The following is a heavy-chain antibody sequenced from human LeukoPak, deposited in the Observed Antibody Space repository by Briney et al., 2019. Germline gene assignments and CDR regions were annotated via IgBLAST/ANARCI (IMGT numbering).Heavy chain of an antibody. CDR2: ISYDGSNK. Sequence: AGGSLRLSCAASGFTFSSYGMHWVRQAPGKGLEWVAVISYDGSNKYYADSVKGRFTISRDNSKNTLYLQMNSLRAEDTAVYYCAKEQGYLFRDAFDIWGQGTMVTVPS. CDR3: AKEQGYLFRDAFDI. J-gene: IGHJ3*02. D-gene: IGHD6-13*01. V-gene: IGHV3-30*18. CDR1: GFTFSSYG.